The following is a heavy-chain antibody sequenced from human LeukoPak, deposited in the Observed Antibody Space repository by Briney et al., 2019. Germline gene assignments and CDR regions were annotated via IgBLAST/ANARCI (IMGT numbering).Heavy chain of an antibody. J-gene: IGHJ3*01. Sequence: GGSLRLSCVASGFTFSHYYMTWYRQAPGKGLEWVANLNQDGSVQLYGDSVRGRFTISRDNAKNSVYIQMNSLRVEDTAMYYCARDHNVADVWGQGTWSLSL. CDR3: ARDHNVADV. CDR2: LNQDGSVQ. V-gene: IGHV3-7*01. CDR1: GFTFSHYY. D-gene: IGHD2-8*01.